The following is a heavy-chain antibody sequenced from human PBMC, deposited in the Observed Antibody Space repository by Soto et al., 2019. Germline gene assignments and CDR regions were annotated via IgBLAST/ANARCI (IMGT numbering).Heavy chain of an antibody. Sequence: QVQLQESVPGLVKPSQTLSLTCTVSGGSITNDDYYWNWIRQLPGKGLEWIGYIHNSGTTDYNPSLKSRVTISVDTSKSQFSLKLSSVTAADTAVYFCARQKQWLSPFDDWGQGTLVTVCS. D-gene: IGHD6-19*01. CDR1: GGSITNDDYY. CDR2: IHNSGTT. V-gene: IGHV4-31*03. CDR3: ARQKQWLSPFDD. J-gene: IGHJ4*02.